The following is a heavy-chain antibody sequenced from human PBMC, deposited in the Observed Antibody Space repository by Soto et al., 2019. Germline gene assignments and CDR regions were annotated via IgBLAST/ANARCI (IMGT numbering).Heavy chain of an antibody. CDR2: ISWNSGSI. CDR1: GFTFDDYA. CDR3: EKVPGVYYYCYWAV. Sequence: EVQLVESGGGLVQPGRSLRLSCAASGFTFDDYAMHWVRQAPGKGLEWVSGISWNSGSIGYADSVKGRFTISRDNAKNSFFQKKNSERADDTAFYYCEKVPGVYYYCYWAVGGKGTRV. J-gene: IGHJ6*03. D-gene: IGHD2-8*01. V-gene: IGHV3-9*01.